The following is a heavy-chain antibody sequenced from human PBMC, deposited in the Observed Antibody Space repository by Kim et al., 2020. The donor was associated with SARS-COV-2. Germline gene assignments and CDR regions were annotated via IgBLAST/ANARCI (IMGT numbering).Heavy chain of an antibody. Sequence: GVSLKISCKGSGYSFTSYWIGWVRQMPGKGLEWMGIIYPGDSDTRYSPSFQGQVTISADKSISTAYLQWSSLKASDTAMYYCARLKRITIFGVVIEGPFDIWGQGTMVTVSS. CDR3: ARLKRITIFGVVIEGPFDI. CDR1: GYSFTSYW. CDR2: IYPGDSDT. J-gene: IGHJ3*02. D-gene: IGHD3-3*01. V-gene: IGHV5-51*01.